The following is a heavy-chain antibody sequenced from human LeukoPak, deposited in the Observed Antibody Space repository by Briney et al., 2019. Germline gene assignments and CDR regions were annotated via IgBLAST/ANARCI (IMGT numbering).Heavy chain of an antibody. Sequence: GGSLRLSCAASGFTFSSYWMSWVRQAPGKGLEWVANIKQDGSEKYYVDSVKGRFTISRDNAKNSLYLQMNSLRAEDTAVYYCARVRVVVTIFGVVIPPYFDYWGQGTLVTVSS. CDR2: IKQDGSEK. CDR3: ARVRVVVTIFGVVIPPYFDY. D-gene: IGHD3-3*01. CDR1: GFTFSSYW. V-gene: IGHV3-7*01. J-gene: IGHJ4*02.